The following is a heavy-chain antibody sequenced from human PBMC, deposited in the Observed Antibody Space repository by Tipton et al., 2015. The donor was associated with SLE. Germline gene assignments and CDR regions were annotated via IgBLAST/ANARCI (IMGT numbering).Heavy chain of an antibody. Sequence: GSLRLSCAASGFTFSSYAMSWVRQAAGKGLEWVSAISGSGGSTYYADSVKGRFTISRDNSKNTLYLQMNSLRAEDTAVYYCAKDIVPTVTGGEAFDIWGQGTMVTVSS. CDR2: ISGSGGST. V-gene: IGHV3-23*01. J-gene: IGHJ3*02. CDR3: AKDIVPTVTGGEAFDI. D-gene: IGHD4-11*01. CDR1: GFTFSSYA.